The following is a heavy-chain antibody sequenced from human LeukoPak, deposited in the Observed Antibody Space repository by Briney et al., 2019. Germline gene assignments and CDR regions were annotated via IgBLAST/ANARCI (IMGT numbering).Heavy chain of an antibody. V-gene: IGHV3-11*04. Sequence: AGGSLRLSFSASGFTFSDYYMSWIRQAPGKGLEWVSYISSSGSTIYYVDSVKGRFTISRDNAKNSLYLQMNSLRAEDTAVYYCAGSNSGNYYYYMDVWGKGTTVTVSS. CDR3: AGSNSGNYYYYMDV. CDR1: GFTFSDYY. D-gene: IGHD6-25*01. J-gene: IGHJ6*03. CDR2: ISSSGSTI.